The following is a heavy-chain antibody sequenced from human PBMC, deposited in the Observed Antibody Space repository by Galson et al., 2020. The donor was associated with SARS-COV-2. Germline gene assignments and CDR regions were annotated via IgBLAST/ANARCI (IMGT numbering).Heavy chain of an antibody. CDR3: ARDDGLGIPGDY. D-gene: IGHD7-27*01. V-gene: IGHV1-3*01. CDR2: TNAGNGNT. J-gene: IGHJ4*02. Sequence: ASVKVSCKASRYTFTSYTIHWVRQDPGQRLGGWDWTNAGNGNTKSSQNLQGRVTITRDTSARTAYMELSSLRSEDTAVYYCARDDGLGIPGDYWGQGTLVTVSS. CDR1: RYTFTSYT.